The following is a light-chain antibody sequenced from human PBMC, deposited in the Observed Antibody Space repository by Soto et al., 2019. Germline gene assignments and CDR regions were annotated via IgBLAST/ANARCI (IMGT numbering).Light chain of an antibody. CDR3: QQSSSTPPFN. J-gene: IGKJ3*01. CDR1: QSISSY. V-gene: IGKV1-39*01. CDR2: EAS. Sequence: DIQMTQSPSPLSASVGDRVYITCRTSQSISSYLNWYQAKPGKAPKLLIYEASSLESGVPSRFSGSGSGTDFTLTIRSLQPEDSATYYCQQSSSTPPFNFGPGTRVDI.